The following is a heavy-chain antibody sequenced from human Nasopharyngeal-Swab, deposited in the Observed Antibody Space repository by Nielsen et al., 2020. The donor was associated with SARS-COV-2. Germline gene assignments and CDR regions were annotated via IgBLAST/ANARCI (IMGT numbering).Heavy chain of an antibody. V-gene: IGHV4-34*01. Sequence: WIRQPPGKGLEWIGEINHSGSTNYNPSLKSRVTISVDTSKNQFSLKLSSVTAADTAVYYCARGRHTVATILRYYYYMDVWGKGTTVTVSS. D-gene: IGHD5-12*01. CDR2: INHSGST. CDR3: ARGRHTVATILRYYYYMDV. J-gene: IGHJ6*03.